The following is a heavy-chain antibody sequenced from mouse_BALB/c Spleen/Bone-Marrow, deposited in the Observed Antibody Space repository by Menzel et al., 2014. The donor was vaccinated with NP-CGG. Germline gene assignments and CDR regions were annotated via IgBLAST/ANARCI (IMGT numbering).Heavy chain of an antibody. CDR2: IDPENGNT. D-gene: IGHD1-1*01. J-gene: IGHJ2*01. CDR3: ARRYGRSFDY. CDR1: GFNIKDYY. V-gene: IGHV14-1*02. Sequence: VQLQQSGAELVRPGALVKLSCKASGFNIKDYYMHWVIQRPEQGLEWIGWIDPENGNTIYDPKFQGKASITADTSSNTAYLQRSSLTSEDTAVYYCARRYGRSFDYWGQGTTLTVSS.